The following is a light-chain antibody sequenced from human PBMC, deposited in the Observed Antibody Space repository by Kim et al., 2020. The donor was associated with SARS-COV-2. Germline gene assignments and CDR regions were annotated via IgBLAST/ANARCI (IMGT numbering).Light chain of an antibody. J-gene: IGLJ3*02. CDR2: LNSDGSH. Sequence: QPVLTQSPSASASLGASVKLTCTLSSGHSSYAIAWHQQQPEKGPRYLMKLNSDGSHSKGDGIPDRFSGSSSGAERYLTISSLQSEDEADYYCQTWGTAPFGGGTQLTVL. CDR1: SGHSSYA. V-gene: IGLV4-69*01. CDR3: QTWGTAP.